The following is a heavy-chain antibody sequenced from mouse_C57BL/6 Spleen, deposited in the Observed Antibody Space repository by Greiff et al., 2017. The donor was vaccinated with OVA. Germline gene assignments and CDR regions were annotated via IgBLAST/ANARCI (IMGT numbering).Heavy chain of an antibody. CDR3: ARGTENYFDY. J-gene: IGHJ2*01. V-gene: IGHV1-26*01. CDR1: GYTFTDYY. Sequence: VQLQQSGPELVKPGASVKISCKASGYTFTDYYMNWVKQSHGKSLEWIGDINPNNGGTSYNQKFKGKATLTVDKSSSTAYMELRSLTSEDSAVYYCARGTENYFDYWGQGTTLTVAS. D-gene: IGHD3-3*01. CDR2: INPNNGGT.